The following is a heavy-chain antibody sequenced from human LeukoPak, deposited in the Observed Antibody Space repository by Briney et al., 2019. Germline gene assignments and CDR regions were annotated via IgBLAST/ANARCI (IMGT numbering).Heavy chain of an antibody. CDR3: ARGSTVGATESLGFDY. CDR1: GYTFTGYY. V-gene: IGHV1-2*02. CDR2: INPNSGDT. Sequence: GASVKVSCKASGYTFTGYYIHWVRQAPGQGLEWMGWINPNSGDTHYAQKFQGRVTMTWDTSISIAYMELSRLRSDDTAMYYCARGSTVGATESLGFDYWGQGAPVTVSS. J-gene: IGHJ4*02. D-gene: IGHD1-26*01.